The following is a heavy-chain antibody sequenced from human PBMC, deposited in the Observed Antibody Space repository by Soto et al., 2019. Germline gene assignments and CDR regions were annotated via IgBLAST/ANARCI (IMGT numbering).Heavy chain of an antibody. CDR1: GFTFSTYW. Sequence: PGGSLRLSCAASGFTFSTYWMHWVRQAPGKGPVWVSRINSDGSIIHYADSVKGRFTISRDNAKNTLYLQMSSLRVEDTAVYYCARSRYSYGGYWGQGTPVTVSS. CDR3: ARSRYSYGGY. V-gene: IGHV3-74*01. J-gene: IGHJ4*02. CDR2: INSDGSII. D-gene: IGHD5-18*01.